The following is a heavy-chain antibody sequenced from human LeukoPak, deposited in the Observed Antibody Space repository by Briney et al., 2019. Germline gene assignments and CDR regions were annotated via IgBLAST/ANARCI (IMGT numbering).Heavy chain of an antibody. J-gene: IGHJ4*02. CDR2: ISYDGSNK. CDR1: GFTFSSYA. CDR3: ARVSLGRYCSSTSCSYFDY. V-gene: IGHV3-30-3*01. D-gene: IGHD2-2*01. Sequence: GGSLRLSCAASGFTFSSYAMHWVRQAPGKGLEWVAVISYDGSNKYYADSVKGRFTISRDNSKNTLYLQMNSLRAEDTAVYYCARVSLGRYCSSTSCSYFDYWGQGTLVTVSS.